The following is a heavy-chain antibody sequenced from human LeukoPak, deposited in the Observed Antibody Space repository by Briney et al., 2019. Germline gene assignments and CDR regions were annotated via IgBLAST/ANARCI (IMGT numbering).Heavy chain of an antibody. Sequence: PGGSLRPSCAASGFTFSSYGMHWVRQAPGKGLEWVAVIWYDGSNKYYADSVKGRFTISRDNSKNTLYLQMNSLRAEDTAVYYCARVNDSSGYSLIDYWGQGTLVTVSS. J-gene: IGHJ4*02. CDR2: IWYDGSNK. CDR1: GFTFSSYG. V-gene: IGHV3-33*01. D-gene: IGHD3-22*01. CDR3: ARVNDSSGYSLIDY.